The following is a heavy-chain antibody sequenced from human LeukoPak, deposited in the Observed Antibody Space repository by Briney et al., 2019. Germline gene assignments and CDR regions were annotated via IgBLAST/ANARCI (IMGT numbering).Heavy chain of an antibody. CDR2: GHSSGST. Sequence: SETLSLTCTVFGGSINSDAYYWDWLRHSPGKGLEWVVNGHSSGSTYYTSSLRGRVTISVYTSRNQFSLRLSSVTAADTAVYYCARHPGPSNWFYTWGQGILVTFSS. CDR3: ARHPGPSNWFYT. CDR1: GGSINSDAYY. J-gene: IGHJ5*02. D-gene: IGHD1-14*01. V-gene: IGHV4-39*01.